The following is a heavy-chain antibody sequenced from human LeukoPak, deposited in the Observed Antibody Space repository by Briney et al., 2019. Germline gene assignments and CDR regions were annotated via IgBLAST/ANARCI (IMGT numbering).Heavy chain of an antibody. D-gene: IGHD6-13*01. CDR1: GGSISSYC. Sequence: SGTLCLSCAASGGSISSYCWSWIRQPPGKGLVWVSRIYCGGSSKCNPSIKSRVTISVDASKNQFSLKLSPVTAADTAVYYCARCSGIAAAAWGYYFDYWGQGTLVTVSA. CDR2: IYCGGSS. J-gene: IGHJ4*02. CDR3: ARCSGIAAAAWGYYFDY. V-gene: IGHV4-59*01.